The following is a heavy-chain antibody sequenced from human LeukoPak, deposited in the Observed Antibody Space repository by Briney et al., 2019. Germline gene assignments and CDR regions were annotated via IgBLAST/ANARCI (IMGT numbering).Heavy chain of an antibody. V-gene: IGHV4-61*02. CDR1: GYSISSGSYY. CDR2: IYTSGST. CDR3: ARGFRGDNFDY. D-gene: IGHD7-27*01. J-gene: IGHJ4*02. Sequence: SETLSLTCTVSGYSISSGSYYWSWIRQPAGKGLEWIGRIYTSGSTNYNPSLKSRVTISVDTSKNQFSLKLSSVTAADTAVYFCARGFRGDNFDYWGQGTLVTVSS.